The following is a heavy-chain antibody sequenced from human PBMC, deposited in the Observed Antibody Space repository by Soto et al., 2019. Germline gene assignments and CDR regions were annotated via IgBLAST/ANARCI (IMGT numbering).Heavy chain of an antibody. Sequence: VGSLRLSCAASGFTVSSNYMSWVRQAPGKGLEWVSVIYSGGSTYYADSVKGRFTISRDNSKNTLYLQMNSLRAEDTAVYYCARDPNSSGGDYWGQGTLVTVSS. CDR3: ARDPNSSGGDY. J-gene: IGHJ4*02. CDR2: IYSGGST. D-gene: IGHD3-22*01. V-gene: IGHV3-53*01. CDR1: GFTVSSNY.